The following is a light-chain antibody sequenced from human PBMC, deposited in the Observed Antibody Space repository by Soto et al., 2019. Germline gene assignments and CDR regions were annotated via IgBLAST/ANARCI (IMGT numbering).Light chain of an antibody. CDR1: STDVGRFNY. J-gene: IGLJ2*01. CDR3: CSYAGSYTFVV. Sequence: QSALTQPRSVSGSPGQSVTISCTGTSTDVGRFNYVSWYQQRPGKAPKLMIYGVSQRPSGVPDRFSGSKSGNTASLTISGLQAEDEADYYCCSYAGSYTFVVFGGGTKLTVL. V-gene: IGLV2-11*01. CDR2: GVS.